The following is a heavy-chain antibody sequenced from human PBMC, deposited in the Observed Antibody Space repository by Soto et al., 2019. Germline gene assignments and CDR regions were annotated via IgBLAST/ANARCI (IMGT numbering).Heavy chain of an antibody. J-gene: IGHJ6*02. Sequence: QVQLVESGGGVVQPGRSLRLSCAASGFTFSSYAMHWVRQAPGKGLEWVAVISYDGSNKYYADSVKGRFTISRDNSKNTRYLQMNSLRAEDTAVYYCARFRHRGYSYGQTGGYYYGMDVWGQGTTVTVSS. D-gene: IGHD5-18*01. CDR3: ARFRHRGYSYGQTGGYYYGMDV. CDR2: ISYDGSNK. CDR1: GFTFSSYA. V-gene: IGHV3-30-3*01.